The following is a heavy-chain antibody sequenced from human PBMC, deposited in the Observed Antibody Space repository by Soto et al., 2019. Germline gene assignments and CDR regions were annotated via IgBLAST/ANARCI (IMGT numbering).Heavy chain of an antibody. CDR1: GGTFGNHA. D-gene: IGHD5-18*01. V-gene: IGHV1-69*01. Sequence: QVQLVQSGAEVKKPWSSVRVSCKASGGTFGNHAISWLRQAPGQGLEWLGGIIPVLGVGDNAQNFQGRVTITADASTSTAYLEMSSLRSEDTALYYCAREAGYTYGYVFDYWGQGTLVTVSS. CDR2: IIPVLGVG. J-gene: IGHJ4*02. CDR3: AREAGYTYGYVFDY.